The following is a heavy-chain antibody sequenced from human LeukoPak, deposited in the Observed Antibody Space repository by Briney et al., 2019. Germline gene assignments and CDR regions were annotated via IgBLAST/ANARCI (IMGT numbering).Heavy chain of an antibody. Sequence: ASVKVSCKASGYTFINYDIDWVRQATGEGLEWMGWMNPKTGNTGYAQKFQGRVTMTRDTSISTAYMELSSLRSEDTAVYYCARVSLGYCSGGTCYFQDHWGQGTLVTVSS. CDR1: GYTFINYD. J-gene: IGHJ4*02. V-gene: IGHV1-8*01. CDR3: ARVSLGYCSGGTCYFQDH. CDR2: MNPKTGNT. D-gene: IGHD2-15*01.